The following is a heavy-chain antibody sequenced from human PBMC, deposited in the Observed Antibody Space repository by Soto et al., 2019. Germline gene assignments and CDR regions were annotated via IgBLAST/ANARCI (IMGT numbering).Heavy chain of an antibody. CDR3: ARLPYEPYYGFWSGYYTGMSWFDP. J-gene: IGHJ5*02. V-gene: IGHV4-31*03. CDR2: IYYSGST. CDR1: GGSISSGGYY. Sequence: SETLSLTCTVSGGSISSGGYYWSWIRQHPGKGLEWIGYIYYSGSTYYNPSLKSRVTISVDTSKNQFSLKLSSVTAADTAVYYCARLPYEPYYGFWSGYYTGMSWFDPWGQGTLVTVSS. D-gene: IGHD3-3*01.